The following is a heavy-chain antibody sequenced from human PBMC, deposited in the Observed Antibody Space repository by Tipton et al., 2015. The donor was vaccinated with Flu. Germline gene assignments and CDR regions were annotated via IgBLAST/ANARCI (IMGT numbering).Heavy chain of an antibody. J-gene: IGHJ5*02. CDR2: IIPILGIA. V-gene: IGHV1-69*01. D-gene: IGHD2-21*02. CDR1: GGTFSSYA. Sequence: VQLVQSGPEVKKPGSSVKVSCKASGGTFSSYAISWVRQAPGQGLEWMGGIIPILGIANYAQKFQGRVTITADESTSTAYMELSSLRSEDTAVYYCARVPGCGGDCRGGRWFDPWGQGTLVTVSS. CDR3: ARVPGCGGDCRGGRWFDP.